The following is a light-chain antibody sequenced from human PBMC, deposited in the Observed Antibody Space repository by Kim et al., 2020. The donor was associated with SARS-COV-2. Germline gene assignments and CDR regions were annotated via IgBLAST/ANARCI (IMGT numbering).Light chain of an antibody. CDR1: SYNNVGFND. J-gene: IGLJ3*02. Sequence: ISSPVRSYNNVGFNDVHWYQQLPGTAPTLLMHVNTKRPSGVPDRFSVSKSDTSASLAITGLQADDEADYDCLSYDCNLSGWVFGGGTKVTVL. CDR3: LSYDCNLSGWV. CDR2: VNT. V-gene: IGLV1-40*01.